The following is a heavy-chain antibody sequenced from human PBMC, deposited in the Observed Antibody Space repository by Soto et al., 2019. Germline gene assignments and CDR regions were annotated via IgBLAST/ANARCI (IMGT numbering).Heavy chain of an antibody. V-gene: IGHV1-3*01. D-gene: IGHD3-10*01. CDR1: GYTFTSYA. CDR2: INAGNGNT. J-gene: IGHJ4*02. CDR3: ARVPSVRGPGPLFDY. Sequence: QVQLVQSGAEVKKPGASVKVSCKASGYTFTSYAMHWVRQAPGQRLEWMGWINAGNGNTKYSQKFQGRVTITRDTSASTAYMELSSLRSEDTAVYYCARVPSVRGPGPLFDYWGQGTLVTVSS.